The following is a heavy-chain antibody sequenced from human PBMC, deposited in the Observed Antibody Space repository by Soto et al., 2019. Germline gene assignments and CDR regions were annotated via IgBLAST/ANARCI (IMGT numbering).Heavy chain of an antibody. CDR3: ARNYGHAFDI. CDR2: IYYSGST. V-gene: IGHV4-59*01. D-gene: IGHD1-7*01. CDR1: AGSISSYY. Sequence: SETLSLTCTVSAGSISSYYWSWIRQPPGKGLEWIGYIYYSGSTNYNPSLKSRVTISVDTSKNQFSLKLSSVTAADTAVYYCARNYGHAFDIWGQGTIVTVSS. J-gene: IGHJ3*02.